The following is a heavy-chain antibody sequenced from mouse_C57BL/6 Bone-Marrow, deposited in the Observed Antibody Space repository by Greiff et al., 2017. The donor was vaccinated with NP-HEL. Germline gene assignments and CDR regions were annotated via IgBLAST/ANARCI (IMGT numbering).Heavy chain of an antibody. D-gene: IGHD2-4*01. Sequence: EVMLVESGGGLVKPGGSLKLSCAASGFTFSSYAMSWVRQTPEKRLEWVATISDGGSYTYYPDNVKGRFTISRDNAKNNLYLQMSHLKSEDTAMYYCARGLRRGRPWFAYWGQGTLVTVSA. CDR2: ISDGGSYT. J-gene: IGHJ3*01. CDR3: ARGLRRGRPWFAY. V-gene: IGHV5-4*03. CDR1: GFTFSSYA.